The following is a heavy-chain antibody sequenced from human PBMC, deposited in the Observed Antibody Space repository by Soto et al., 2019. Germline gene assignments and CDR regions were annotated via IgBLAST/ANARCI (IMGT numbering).Heavy chain of an antibody. Sequence: QITLKESGPTLVRPTQTLTLTCTFSGFSLTTSGVGVGWIRQPPGKALEWLAVIYWDDDKRYRSSLKSRLTITKATSKNQVVLTMTNLDPVDTATYYCAHHPYYGLGSYSFDYWGQGTLVTVSS. CDR3: AHHPYYGLGSYSFDY. CDR1: GFSLTTSGVG. CDR2: IYWDDDK. V-gene: IGHV2-5*02. J-gene: IGHJ4*02. D-gene: IGHD3-10*01.